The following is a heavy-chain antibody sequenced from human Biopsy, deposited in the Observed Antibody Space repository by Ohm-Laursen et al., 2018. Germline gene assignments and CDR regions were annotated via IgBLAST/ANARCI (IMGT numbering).Heavy chain of an antibody. D-gene: IGHD4-17*01. CDR2: IDSSAAST. V-gene: IGHV3-23*01. CDR1: GFTFKNYA. CDR3: ASDLNGDPSAFDY. Sequence: SLGLSCSASGFTFKNYAMNWVRQAPGKGLDWVSSIDSSAASTFYADSVKGRFTISRDNSKNTLFLQMNSLRAADTAIYYCASDLNGDPSAFDYWGQGTPVTVSS. J-gene: IGHJ4*02.